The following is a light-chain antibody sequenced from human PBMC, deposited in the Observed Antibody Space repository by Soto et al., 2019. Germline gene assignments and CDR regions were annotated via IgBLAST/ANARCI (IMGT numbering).Light chain of an antibody. CDR1: STNVGGHNY. CDR3: SSDTARGV. J-gene: IGLJ3*02. CDR2: EVS. V-gene: IGLV2-14*01. Sequence: QSVLTQPASVSGSPGQSITLSCTGTSTNVGGHNYVCWYQHHPGKVPKLILSEVSNRPSGVSSRFSGSKSGNTASLTISGLQAEDEAVYYCSSDTARGVFGGGTKLTV.